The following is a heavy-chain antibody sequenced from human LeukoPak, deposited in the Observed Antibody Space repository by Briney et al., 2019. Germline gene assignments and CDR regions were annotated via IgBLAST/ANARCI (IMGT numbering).Heavy chain of an antibody. CDR1: GFTFSSYE. CDR2: ISSSGSTV. J-gene: IGHJ3*02. D-gene: IGHD3-10*01. CDR3: AREGYYGAFDI. Sequence: GGSLRLSCAASGFTFSSYERHWVRQAPGKGLEWVSYISSSGSTVYYAESVKGRFTISRDNAKNSLSLQMNSLRDDDTAVYYCAREGYYGAFDIWGQGTMVTVSS. V-gene: IGHV3-48*03.